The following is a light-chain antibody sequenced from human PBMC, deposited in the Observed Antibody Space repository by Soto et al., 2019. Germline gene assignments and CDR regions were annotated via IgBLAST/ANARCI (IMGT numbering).Light chain of an antibody. V-gene: IGKV3-11*01. CDR3: QQSSNWWT. CDR2: DAS. CDR1: QSVSSY. J-gene: IGKJ1*01. Sequence: EIVLTQSPATLSLSPGERATLSCRASQSVSSYLAWYQQKPGQAPRLLIYDASNRATGIPARFSGSGSGTDFTLTISRLEPEDFAVYYCQQSSNWWTFGQGTKVEIK.